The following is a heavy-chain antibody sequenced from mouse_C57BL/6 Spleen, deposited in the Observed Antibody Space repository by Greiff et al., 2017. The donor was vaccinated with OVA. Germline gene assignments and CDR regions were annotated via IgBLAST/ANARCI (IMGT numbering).Heavy chain of an antibody. D-gene: IGHD1-1*01. CDR1: GFTFSDYG. J-gene: IGHJ2*01. V-gene: IGHV5-17*01. CDR3: ARNLLGEDYGSSYGY. Sequence: EVMLVESGGGLVKPGGSLKLSCAASGFTFSDYGMHWVRQAPEKGLEWVAYISSGSSTIYYADTVKGRFTISRDNAKNTLFLQMTSLRSEDTAMYYCARNLLGEDYGSSYGYWGQGTTLTVSS. CDR2: ISSGSSTI.